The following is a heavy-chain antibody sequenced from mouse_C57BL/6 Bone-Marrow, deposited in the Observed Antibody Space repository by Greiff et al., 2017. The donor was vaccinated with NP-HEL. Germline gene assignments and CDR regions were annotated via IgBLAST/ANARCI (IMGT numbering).Heavy chain of an antibody. Sequence: QVQLKQPGAELVKPGASVKLSCKASGYTFTSYWMQWVKQRPGQGLEWIGEIDPSDSYTNYNQKFKGKATLTVDTSSSTAYMQLSSLTSEDSAVYYCARLGWLPAWFAYWGQGTLVTVSA. J-gene: IGHJ3*01. CDR3: ARLGWLPAWFAY. CDR1: GYTFTSYW. CDR2: IDPSDSYT. V-gene: IGHV1-50*01. D-gene: IGHD2-3*01.